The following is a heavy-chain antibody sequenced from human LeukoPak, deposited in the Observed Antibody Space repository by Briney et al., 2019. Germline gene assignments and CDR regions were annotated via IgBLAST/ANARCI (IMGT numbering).Heavy chain of an antibody. Sequence: GGSLRLSCAASGLTFSSYWMSWVRQAPGKGLEWVANIKQDGSEKYYVDSVKGRFTISRDNAKNSLYLQMNSLRAEDTAVYYCARAYHYYDSSGYGYNYYYGMDVWGQGTTVTVSS. J-gene: IGHJ6*02. CDR1: GLTFSSYW. CDR2: IKQDGSEK. CDR3: ARAYHYYDSSGYGYNYYYGMDV. V-gene: IGHV3-7*01. D-gene: IGHD3-22*01.